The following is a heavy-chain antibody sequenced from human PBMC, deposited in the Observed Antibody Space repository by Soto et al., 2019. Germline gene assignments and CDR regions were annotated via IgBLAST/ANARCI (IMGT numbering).Heavy chain of an antibody. V-gene: IGHV1-2*02. CDR1: GYTFTGYY. D-gene: IGHD3-10*01. CDR3: ARDLLLSNIKDY. Sequence: ASVKVSCKASGYTFTGYYMHWVRQAPGQGLEWMGWINPNSGGTNYGQKFQGRVTMTRDTSISTAYMELSRLRSDDTAVYYCARDLLLSNIKDYWGQGTTVTVSS. J-gene: IGHJ4*03. CDR2: INPNSGGT.